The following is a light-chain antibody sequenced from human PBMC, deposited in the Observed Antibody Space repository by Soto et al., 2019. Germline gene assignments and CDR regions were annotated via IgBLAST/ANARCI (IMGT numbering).Light chain of an antibody. CDR3: QQYGSSPLT. Sequence: DIVLTQSPPTLSLSPGERATLSCRASQSVSSSYFACYQQKRGPAPSLIIYGASSRATGIPDRFSGSGSGTDFTLTISSLEPEDFAVYYCQQYGSSPLTVGGGTKVEIK. J-gene: IGKJ4*01. CDR2: GAS. V-gene: IGKV3-20*01. CDR1: QSVSSSY.